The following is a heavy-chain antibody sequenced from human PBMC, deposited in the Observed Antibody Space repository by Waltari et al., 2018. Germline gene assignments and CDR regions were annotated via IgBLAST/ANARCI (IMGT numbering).Heavy chain of an antibody. CDR3: ARGRGSGSYYGVYYYYGMDV. D-gene: IGHD3-10*01. J-gene: IGHJ6*02. CDR2: IWYDGSNK. CDR1: GFTFSSYG. V-gene: IGHV3-33*01. Sequence: QVQLVESGGGVVKPGRSLRLSCAASGFTFSSYGMHWVRQAPGKGLEWVAVIWYDGSNKYYADAVKGRFTISRDNSKNTLYLQMNSLRAEDTAVYYCARGRGSGSYYGVYYYYGMDVWGQGTTVTVSS.